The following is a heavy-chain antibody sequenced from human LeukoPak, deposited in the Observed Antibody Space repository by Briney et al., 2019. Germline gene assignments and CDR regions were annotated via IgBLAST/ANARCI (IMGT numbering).Heavy chain of an antibody. Sequence: GGSLRLSCAASGFIFSNFGMHWVRQAPGKGLEWVAFIQYDGGDKYYADSVKGRFTISRDNSKNTLYLQMNSLRAEDTALYYCAKDIRATGLKSFGELFDFWFDPWGQGTLVTVSS. J-gene: IGHJ5*02. CDR3: AKDIRATGLKSFGELFDFWFDP. CDR1: GFIFSNFG. D-gene: IGHD3-10*01. CDR2: IQYDGGDK. V-gene: IGHV3-30*02.